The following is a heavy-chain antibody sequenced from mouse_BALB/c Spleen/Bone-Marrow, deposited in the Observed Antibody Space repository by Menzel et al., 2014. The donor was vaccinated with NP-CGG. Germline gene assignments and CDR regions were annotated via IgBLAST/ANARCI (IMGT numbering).Heavy chain of an antibody. CDR1: GFTFSNYA. D-gene: IGHD1-3*01. Sequence: DVQLVESGGGLVSPGGTLKLSCAASGFTFSNYAMSWVRQTPEKRLEWVATVSSGGSFTYYPDSVKGRFTISRDSAKNTLYLQMSSLRSEDTVMYFCARRGDNFVCDYCGQGATRTVSS. V-gene: IGHV5-9-3*01. CDR2: VSSGGSFT. J-gene: IGHJ2*01. CDR3: ARRGDNFVCDY.